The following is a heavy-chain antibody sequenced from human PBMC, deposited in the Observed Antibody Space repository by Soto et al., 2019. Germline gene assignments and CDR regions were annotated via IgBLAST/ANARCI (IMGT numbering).Heavy chain of an antibody. D-gene: IGHD3-3*01. CDR1: GYTFTSYA. V-gene: IGHV1-3*01. Sequence: QVQLVQSGAEVKKPGASVKVSCKASGYTFTSYAMHWVRQAPGQRLEWMGWINAGNGNTKYSQKFQGRVTITRDTSASTAYMELSSLRSEDTAVYYCARAPTGGDFWSGYYLPFDYWGQGTLVTVSS. CDR2: INAGNGNT. J-gene: IGHJ4*02. CDR3: ARAPTGGDFWSGYYLPFDY.